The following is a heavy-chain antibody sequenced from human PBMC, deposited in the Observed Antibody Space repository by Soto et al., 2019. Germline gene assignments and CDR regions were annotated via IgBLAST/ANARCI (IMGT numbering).Heavy chain of an antibody. Sequence: SVKVSCKASGGTFSSYAISWVRQAPGQGLEWMGGIIPIFGTANYAQKFQGRVTITADESTSTAYMELSSLRSEDTAVYYCARDKEYSSSWSATNFDYWGQGTLVTVSS. V-gene: IGHV1-69*13. D-gene: IGHD6-13*01. J-gene: IGHJ4*02. CDR2: IIPIFGTA. CDR1: GGTFSSYA. CDR3: ARDKEYSSSWSATNFDY.